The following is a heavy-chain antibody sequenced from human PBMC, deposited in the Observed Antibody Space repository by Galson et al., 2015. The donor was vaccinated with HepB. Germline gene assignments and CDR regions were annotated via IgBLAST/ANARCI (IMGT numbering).Heavy chain of an antibody. Sequence: SRRLSCAASGFTFSSYGMHWVRQAPGKGLEWVAVISYDGSNKYYADSVKGRFTISRDNSKNTLYLQMNSLRAVDTAVYYCANRGGTDYWGQGTLVTVSS. CDR1: GFTFSSYG. J-gene: IGHJ4*02. D-gene: IGHD1-1*01. V-gene: IGHV3-30*18. CDR2: ISYDGSNK. CDR3: ANRGGTDY.